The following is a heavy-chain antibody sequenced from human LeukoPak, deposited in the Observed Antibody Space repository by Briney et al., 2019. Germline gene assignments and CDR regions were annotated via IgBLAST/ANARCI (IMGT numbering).Heavy chain of an antibody. V-gene: IGHV3-53*01. CDR1: GFTVSSNY. J-gene: IGHJ6*03. Sequence: GGSLRLSCAASGFTVSSNYMSWVRQAPGKGLEWVSVIYSGGSTYYADSVKGRFTISRDNSKNTLYLQMNSPRAEDTAVYYCARVSDWWNYYYMDVWGKGTTVTVSS. CDR3: ARVSDWWNYYYMDV. D-gene: IGHD3/OR15-3a*01. CDR2: IYSGGST.